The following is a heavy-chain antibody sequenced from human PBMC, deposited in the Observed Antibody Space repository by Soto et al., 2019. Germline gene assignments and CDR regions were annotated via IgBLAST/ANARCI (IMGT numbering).Heavy chain of an antibody. Sequence: GGSLRLSCAASGFTFSSYAMHWVRQAPGKGLEWVAVISYDGSNKYYADSVKGRFTISRDNSKNTLYLQMNSLRAEDTAVYYCARDSSAGLGIAVANGADYWGQGTLVTVSS. CDR3: ARDSSAGLGIAVANGADY. D-gene: IGHD6-19*01. V-gene: IGHV3-30-3*01. CDR1: GFTFSSYA. J-gene: IGHJ4*02. CDR2: ISYDGSNK.